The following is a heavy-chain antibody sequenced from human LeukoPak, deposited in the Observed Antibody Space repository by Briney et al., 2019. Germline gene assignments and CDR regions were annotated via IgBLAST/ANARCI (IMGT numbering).Heavy chain of an antibody. J-gene: IGHJ3*02. CDR1: GGSISYYY. CDR3: ARHAYCGGDCFGGAFEI. CDR2: VYYSGST. D-gene: IGHD2-21*02. Sequence: SETLSLTCTVPGGSISYYYWSWIRQPPGKGLEWIGYVYYSGSTSYNPSLKSRVAISLDTSKHQFSLKLNSVTAADTAVYYCARHAYCGGDCFGGAFEIWGQGTMVTVSS. V-gene: IGHV4-59*08.